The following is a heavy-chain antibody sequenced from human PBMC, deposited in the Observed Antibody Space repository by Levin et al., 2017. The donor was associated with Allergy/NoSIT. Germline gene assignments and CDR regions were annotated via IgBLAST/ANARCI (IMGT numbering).Heavy chain of an antibody. V-gene: IGHV4-34*01. Sequence: SGGSLRLSCAVYGGSFSGYYWSWIRQPPGKGLEWIGEINHSGSTNYNPSLKSRVTISLDTSKNQFSLKLTSVTAADTAVYYCARDYDGSVDFWGQGTLVTVSS. CDR3: ARDYDGSVDF. CDR2: INHSGST. CDR1: GGSFSGYY. D-gene: IGHD3-3*01. J-gene: IGHJ4*02.